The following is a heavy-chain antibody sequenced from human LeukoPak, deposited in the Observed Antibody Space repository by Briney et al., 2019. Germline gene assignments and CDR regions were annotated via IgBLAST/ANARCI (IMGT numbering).Heavy chain of an antibody. CDR2: IDTSSSYM. J-gene: IGHJ4*02. D-gene: IGHD3-16*01. V-gene: IGHV3-21*06. CDR1: GFTLRSHS. CDR3: ARPWGSGFFDY. Sequence: PGGSLRLSCAASGFTLRSHSTHWVRQAPGKGLEWVAFIDTSSSYMAYADSVKGRFTISRDNGNNSLFLQMKSLRAEDTAVYYCARPWGSGFFDYWGQGTLVTVSS.